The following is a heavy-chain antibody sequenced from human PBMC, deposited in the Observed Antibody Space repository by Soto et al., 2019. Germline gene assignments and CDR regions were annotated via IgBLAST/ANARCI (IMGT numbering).Heavy chain of an antibody. CDR2: ISSSGSTI. V-gene: IGHV3-11*04. J-gene: IGHJ4*02. Sequence: GGSLRLSCAASGFTFSDYYMSWIRQAPGKGLEWVSYISSSGSTIYYADSVKGRFTISRDNSKNTLYLQMNSLRAEDTAVYYCARASRGYYDSSGYPSDFDYWGQGTLVTVSS. CDR1: GFTFSDYY. D-gene: IGHD3-22*01. CDR3: ARASRGYYDSSGYPSDFDY.